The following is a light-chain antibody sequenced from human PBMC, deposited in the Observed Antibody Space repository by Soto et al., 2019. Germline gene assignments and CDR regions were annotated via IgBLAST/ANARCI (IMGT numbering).Light chain of an antibody. CDR3: QSYDSRMSGSV. Sequence: QSVLTQPPSVSAAPGQRVTISCTGSSSNIGPGYDVHWYQQLPGTAPKLLIYSNTNRPSGVPDRFSGSRSGTSAPLAITGLQAEDEADYYCQSYDSRMSGSVFGSGTKVTV. V-gene: IGLV1-40*01. CDR2: SNT. J-gene: IGLJ1*01. CDR1: SSNIGPGYD.